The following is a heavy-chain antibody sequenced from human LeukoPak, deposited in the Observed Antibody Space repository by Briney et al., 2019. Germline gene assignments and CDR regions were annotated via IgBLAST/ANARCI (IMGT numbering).Heavy chain of an antibody. D-gene: IGHD3-22*01. CDR2: INSDGRST. Sequence: PGGSLRLSCAASGFTFSSYWMHWVRQAPGRGLVWVSGINSDGRSTSYADSVKGRFTISRDNAKNTLYLQMSSLRAEDTAVYYCARDGDSSGYPPPTGYWGQGTLVTVSS. CDR1: GFTFSSYW. J-gene: IGHJ4*02. CDR3: ARDGDSSGYPPPTGY. V-gene: IGHV3-74*01.